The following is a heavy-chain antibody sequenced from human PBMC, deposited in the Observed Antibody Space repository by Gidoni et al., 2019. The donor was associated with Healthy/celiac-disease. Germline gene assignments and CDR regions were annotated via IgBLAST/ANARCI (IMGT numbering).Heavy chain of an antibody. CDR3: AKELSSGWFAPLFFDY. V-gene: IGHV3-23*01. J-gene: IGHJ4*02. CDR1: GLTFSSYA. Sequence: EVQLLESGGGLVQPGGSLMLSCEASGLTFSSYAMSWVRQAPGKGLEWVAAISGSGGSTYYADSVKGRFTISRDNSKNTLYLQMNSLRAEDTAVYYCAKELSSGWFAPLFFDYWGQGTLVTVSS. D-gene: IGHD6-19*01. CDR2: ISGSGGST.